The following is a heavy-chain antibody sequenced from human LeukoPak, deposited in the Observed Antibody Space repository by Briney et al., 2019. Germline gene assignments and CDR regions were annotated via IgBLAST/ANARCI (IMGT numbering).Heavy chain of an antibody. CDR2: IWHDGSNK. D-gene: IGHD6-19*01. CDR1: GFTFSSYG. CDR3: ARERVTGTSYYYYYGMDV. V-gene: IGHV3-33*01. J-gene: IGHJ6*02. Sequence: GGSLRLSCAASGFTFSSYGMHWVRQAPGRGLEWVAVIWHDGSNKYYAASVKGRFTISRDNSKNTLYLQMNSLRAEDTAVYYCARERVTGTSYYYYYGMDVWGQGTTVTVSS.